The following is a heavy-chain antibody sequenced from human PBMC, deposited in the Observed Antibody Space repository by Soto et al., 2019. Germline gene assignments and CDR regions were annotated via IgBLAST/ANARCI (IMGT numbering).Heavy chain of an antibody. Sequence: QVQLQESGPGLVKPSQTLSLTCTVSGGSISSGGYYWSWTRQHPGKGLEWIGYIYYSGSTYYNPSLKRRVTISVDTSKNQFSLKLSSVTAADTAVYYCARELGYGDYSAFDIWGQGTMVTVSS. V-gene: IGHV4-31*03. CDR3: ARELGYGDYSAFDI. CDR2: IYYSGST. CDR1: GGSISSGGYY. D-gene: IGHD4-17*01. J-gene: IGHJ3*02.